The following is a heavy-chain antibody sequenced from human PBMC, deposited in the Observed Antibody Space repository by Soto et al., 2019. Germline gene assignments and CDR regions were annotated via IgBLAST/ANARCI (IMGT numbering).Heavy chain of an antibody. Sequence: SETLSLTCTVSGGSISSSSYYWGWIRHPPGKGLEWIGSIYYSGSTYYNPSLKSRVTISVDTSKNQFSLKLSSVTAADTAVYYCASHHRYYYMDVWGKGTTVTVSS. V-gene: IGHV4-39*01. J-gene: IGHJ6*03. CDR1: GGSISSSSYY. CDR3: ASHHRYYYMDV. CDR2: IYYSGST.